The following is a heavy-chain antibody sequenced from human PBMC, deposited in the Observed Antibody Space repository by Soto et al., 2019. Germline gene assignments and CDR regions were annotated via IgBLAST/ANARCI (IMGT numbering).Heavy chain of an antibody. J-gene: IGHJ4*02. CDR1: GYTFTGYY. D-gene: IGHD2-2*01. CDR3: AREVRYCSSTSCDEFDY. CDR2: FNPNSGGS. Sequence: ASVKVSCKASGYTFTGYYMHWVRQAPGQGLEWMGWFNPNSGGSKYAQKFQGRVTMTRDTSISTAYMELSSLRSDDTAVYFCAREVRYCSSTSCDEFDYWGQGTLVTVSS. V-gene: IGHV1-2*02.